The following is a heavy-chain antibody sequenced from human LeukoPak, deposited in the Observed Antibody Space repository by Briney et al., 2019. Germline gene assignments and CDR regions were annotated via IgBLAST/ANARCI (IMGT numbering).Heavy chain of an antibody. J-gene: IGHJ5*02. CDR3: ARPVCSGGSCYPDWFDP. D-gene: IGHD2-15*01. CDR1: GGSISSSSYY. V-gene: IGHV4-39*01. Sequence: SETLSLTCTVSGGSISSSSYYWGWIRQPPGKGLEWIGSIYYSGSTYYNPSLKSRVTISVDTSKSQFSLKLSSVTAADTAVYYCARPVCSGGSCYPDWFDPWGQGTLVTVSS. CDR2: IYYSGST.